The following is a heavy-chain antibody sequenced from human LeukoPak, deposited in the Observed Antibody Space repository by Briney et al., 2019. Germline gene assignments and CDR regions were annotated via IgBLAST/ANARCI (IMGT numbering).Heavy chain of an antibody. Sequence: SETLSLTCTVSGGSISSSSYYWGWIRQPPGKGLEWIGSIYYSGSTYYNPSLKSRVTISVDTSKNQLSLKLSSVTAADTAVYYCARDYTDTAMVVSYYYYGMDVWGQGTTVTVSS. CDR1: GGSISSSSYY. CDR2: IYYSGST. D-gene: IGHD5-18*01. V-gene: IGHV4-39*07. CDR3: ARDYTDTAMVVSYYYYGMDV. J-gene: IGHJ6*02.